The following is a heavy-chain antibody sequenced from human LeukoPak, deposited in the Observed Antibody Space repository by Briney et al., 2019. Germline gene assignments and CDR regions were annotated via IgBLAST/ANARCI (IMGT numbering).Heavy chain of an antibody. Sequence: SETLSLTCTVSGYSISSGYFWGWIRQPPGKGLEWIGSFYHSGITYYNPSLKSRVTISVEMSKNQFSLKLSSVTAADTAVYYCAKPSYNSGWFILYWGQGTLVTVSS. CDR3: AKPSYNSGWFILY. CDR2: FYHSGIT. D-gene: IGHD6-13*01. J-gene: IGHJ4*02. CDR1: GYSISSGYF. V-gene: IGHV4-38-2*02.